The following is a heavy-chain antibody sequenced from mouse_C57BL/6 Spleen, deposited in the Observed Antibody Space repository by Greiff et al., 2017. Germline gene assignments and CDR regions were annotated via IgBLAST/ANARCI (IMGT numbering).Heavy chain of an antibody. V-gene: IGHV7-3*01. CDR2: IRNKANGYTT. CDR1: GFTFTDYY. D-gene: IGHD4-1*01. CDR3: ARDDWDWYFDV. Sequence: EVKLVESGGGLVQPGGSLSLSCAASGFTFTDYYMSWVRQPPGKALEWLGFIRNKANGYTTEYSASVKGRFTISRDNSQSSLYLQMNALRAEDSATYYCARDDWDWYFDVWGTGTTVTVSS. J-gene: IGHJ1*03.